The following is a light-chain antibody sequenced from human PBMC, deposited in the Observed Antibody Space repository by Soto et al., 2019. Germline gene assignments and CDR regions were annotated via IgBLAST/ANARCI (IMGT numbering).Light chain of an antibody. Sequence: EIVLTQSPSTLSVSPGERATLSCRASQTISSNYLAWYQQKPGQAPSLLIYGTSSRATGIPDRFSGSGSGTDFILTISRLEPEDSAIYYCQQYGSWTFGQGTKVEIK. V-gene: IGKV3-20*01. CDR2: GTS. CDR3: QQYGSWT. CDR1: QTISSNY. J-gene: IGKJ1*01.